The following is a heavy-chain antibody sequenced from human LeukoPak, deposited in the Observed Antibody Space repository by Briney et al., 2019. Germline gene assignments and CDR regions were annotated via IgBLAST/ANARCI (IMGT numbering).Heavy chain of an antibody. CDR2: INHSGST. D-gene: IGHD5-24*01. J-gene: IGHJ4*02. V-gene: IGHV4-34*01. CDR3: ARSRWLQPKTG. Sequence: SETLSLTRAVYGGSFSGYYWSWIRQPPGKGLEWIGEINHSGSTNYNPSLKSRVTISVDTSKNQFSLKLSSVTAADTAVYYCARSRWLQPKTGWGQGTLVTVSS. CDR1: GGSFSGYY.